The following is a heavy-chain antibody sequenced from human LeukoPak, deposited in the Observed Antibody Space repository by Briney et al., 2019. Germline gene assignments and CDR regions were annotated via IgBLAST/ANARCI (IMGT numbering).Heavy chain of an antibody. CDR1: GFTFSSYE. CDR3: ARELDGIMITFGGVTRANAFDI. CDR2: ISSSGSTI. V-gene: IGHV3-48*03. J-gene: IGHJ3*02. Sequence: GGSLRLSCAASGFTFSSYEMNWVRQAPGKGLEWVSYISSSGSTIYYADSVKGRFTISRDNAKNSLYLQMNSLRAEDTAVYYCARELDGIMITFGGVTRANAFDIWGQGTMVTVSS. D-gene: IGHD3-16*01.